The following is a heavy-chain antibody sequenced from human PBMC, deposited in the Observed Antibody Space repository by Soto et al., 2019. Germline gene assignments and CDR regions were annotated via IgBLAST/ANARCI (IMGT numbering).Heavy chain of an antibody. V-gene: IGHV3-53*01. J-gene: IGHJ6*02. CDR2: IYSGGST. CDR1: GFTVSSNY. CDR3: ARGAIAVAGPRGDYYYYGMDV. Sequence: GGSLRLSCAASGFTVSSNYMSWVPQAPGKGLEWVSVIYSGGSTYYADSVKGRFTISRDNSKNTLYLQMNSLRAEDTAVYYCARGAIAVAGPRGDYYYYGMDVWGQGTTVTVSS. D-gene: IGHD6-19*01.